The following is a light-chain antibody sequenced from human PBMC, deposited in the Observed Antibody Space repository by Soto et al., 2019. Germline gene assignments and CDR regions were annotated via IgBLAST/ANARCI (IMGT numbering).Light chain of an antibody. CDR3: CSYAGSSTWV. CDR2: EGS. Sequence: QSALTQPASVSGSPGQSITISCTGTSSDVGSYNLVSWYQQHPGKAPKLMIYEGSKRPSGVSNRFSGSKSGITASLTISGLQAKDEADYYCCSYAGSSTWVFGGGTKLTVL. J-gene: IGLJ3*02. V-gene: IGLV2-23*01. CDR1: SSDVGSYNL.